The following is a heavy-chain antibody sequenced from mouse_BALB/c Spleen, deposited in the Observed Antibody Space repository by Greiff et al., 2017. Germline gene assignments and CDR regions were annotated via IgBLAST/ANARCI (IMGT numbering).Heavy chain of an antibody. Sequence: EVKLMESGGGLVQPGGSLRLSCATSGFTFTDYYMSWVRQPPGKALEWLGFIRNKANGYTTEYSASVKGRFTISRDNSQSILYLQMNTLRAEDSATYYCARENYYGSSPWFAYWGQGTLVTVSA. J-gene: IGHJ3*01. D-gene: IGHD1-1*01. CDR3: ARENYYGSSPWFAY. CDR1: GFTFTDYY. V-gene: IGHV7-3*02. CDR2: IRNKANGYTT.